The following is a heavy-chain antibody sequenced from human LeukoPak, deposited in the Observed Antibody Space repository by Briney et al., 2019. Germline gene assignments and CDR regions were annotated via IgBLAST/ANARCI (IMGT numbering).Heavy chain of an antibody. CDR3: ARAVGTDGYNLWVY. V-gene: IGHV4-39*07. Sequence: SETLSLTCTVSSGSISSSTYYWGWIRQPPGKGLEWIGTIYYTGSAYYNPSLKSRVTISVDTSKNQFSLKLTSVTAADTAVYYCARAVGTDGYNLWVYWGQGTLVTVSS. CDR2: IYYTGSA. J-gene: IGHJ4*02. D-gene: IGHD5-24*01. CDR1: SGSISSSTYY.